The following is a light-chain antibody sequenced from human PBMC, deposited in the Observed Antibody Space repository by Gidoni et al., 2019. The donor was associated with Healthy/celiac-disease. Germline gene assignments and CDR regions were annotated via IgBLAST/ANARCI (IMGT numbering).Light chain of an antibody. J-gene: IGKJ3*01. V-gene: IGKV3-15*01. CDR3: QQYNNWPPVT. CDR2: GAP. CDR1: QSVSSN. Sequence: EIVMTQSPATLSVSPGERATLSCRASQSVSSNLAWYQQKPGQAPRLLIYGAPTRATGIPARFSGSGSGTEFTLTISSLQSEDFAVYYGQQYNNWPPVTFGPGTKVDIK.